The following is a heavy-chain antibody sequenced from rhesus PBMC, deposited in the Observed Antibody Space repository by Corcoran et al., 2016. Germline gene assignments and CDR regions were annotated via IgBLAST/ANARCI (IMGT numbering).Heavy chain of an antibody. CDR2: KGGTSSST. Sequence: QVQLQESGPGLVKPSETLSHTCAVSGYYISSGYGWSWIRQPPGTGLEGIGDKGGTSSSTIYNPYLKIRFTFSKATAKNQFSLKLSSVTAADTAVYYCARASGYSGSWNYWGQGVLVTVSS. J-gene: IGHJ4*01. D-gene: IGHD6-25*01. CDR3: ARASGYSGSWNY. CDR1: GYYISSGYG. V-gene: IGHV4-127*01.